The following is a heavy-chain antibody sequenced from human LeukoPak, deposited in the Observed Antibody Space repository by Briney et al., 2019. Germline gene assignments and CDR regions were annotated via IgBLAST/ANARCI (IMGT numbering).Heavy chain of an antibody. Sequence: GSLRLSCAASGFTFSSYAMHWVRQAPGKGLEWVAVISYDGSNKYYADSVKGRFTISRDNSKNTLYLQMNSLRAEDTAVYYCARDVSRDGYVFDYWGQGTLVTVSS. D-gene: IGHD5-24*01. CDR2: ISYDGSNK. CDR1: GFTFSSYA. V-gene: IGHV3-30-3*01. J-gene: IGHJ4*02. CDR3: ARDVSRDGYVFDY.